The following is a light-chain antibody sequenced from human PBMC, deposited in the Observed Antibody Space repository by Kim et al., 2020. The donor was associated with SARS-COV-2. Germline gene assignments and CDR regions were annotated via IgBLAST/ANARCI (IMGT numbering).Light chain of an antibody. V-gene: IGKV1-33*01. J-gene: IGKJ2*01. CDR3: QQYDNLPYT. Sequence: DIQMTQSPSSLSASVGDRVTITCQASQDISNYLNWYQQKPRKAPKLLIYDASNLETGVPSSFSGSGSGTDFTFTISSLQPEDIATYYCQQYDNLPYTFGQGTKLEI. CDR2: DAS. CDR1: QDISNY.